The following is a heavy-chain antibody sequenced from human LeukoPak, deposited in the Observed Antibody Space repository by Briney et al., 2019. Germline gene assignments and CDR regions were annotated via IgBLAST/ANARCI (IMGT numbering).Heavy chain of an antibody. CDR3: ARQWATTLHYYYYMDV. Sequence: KTSETLSLTCTVSGGSISSSSYYWGWIRQPPGKGLEWIGSIYYSGSTYYNPSLKSRVTISVDTSKNQFSLKLSSVTAADTAVYYCARQWATTLHYYYYMDVWGKGTTVTVSS. V-gene: IGHV4-39*01. CDR1: GGSISSSSYY. D-gene: IGHD5-24*01. J-gene: IGHJ6*03. CDR2: IYYSGST.